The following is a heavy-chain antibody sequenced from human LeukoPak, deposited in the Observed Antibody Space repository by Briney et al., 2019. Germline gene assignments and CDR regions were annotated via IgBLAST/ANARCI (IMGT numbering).Heavy chain of an antibody. V-gene: IGHV1-2*02. Sequence: ASVKVSCKASGYTFTGYYMHWVRQAPGQGLEWMGWINPNSGGTNYAQKFQGRVTMTRDTSISTAYMELSRLRSDDTAVYYCARDGGYDDRGYFDYWGQGTLVTVSS. CDR1: GYTFTGYY. J-gene: IGHJ4*02. CDR2: INPNSGGT. CDR3: ARDGGYDDRGYFDY. D-gene: IGHD3-10*01.